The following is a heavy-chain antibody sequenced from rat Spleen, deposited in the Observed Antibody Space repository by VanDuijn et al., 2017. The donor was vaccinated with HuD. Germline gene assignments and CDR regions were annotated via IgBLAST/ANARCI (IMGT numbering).Heavy chain of an antibody. D-gene: IGHD3-3*01. J-gene: IGHJ2*01. V-gene: IGHV2-13*01. CDR1: GFSLISYA. Sequence: QVQLKESGPGLVQPSQTLSLTCTVSGFSLISYAVNWVRQPPGKGLEWMGVIWGNGDTNSNSAIKSRLSISRDTSKSQVFLKMNSLQTEDTAMYFCARGSAFFDHWGQGVMVTVSS. CDR2: IWGNGDT. CDR3: ARGSAFFDH.